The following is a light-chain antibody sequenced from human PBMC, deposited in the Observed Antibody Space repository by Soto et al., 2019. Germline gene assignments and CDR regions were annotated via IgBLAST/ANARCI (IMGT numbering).Light chain of an antibody. Sequence: QSVLTQPPSASGTPGQRITISCSGSSSNIGDNPVNWYQQLPGAAPKLLIYINDQRPSGVPDRFSGSKSGTSASLAISGLQPEDEAVYYCAAWDDSLNALFGTGTKLTVL. J-gene: IGLJ1*01. CDR1: SSNIGDNP. CDR3: AAWDDSLNAL. CDR2: IND. V-gene: IGLV1-44*01.